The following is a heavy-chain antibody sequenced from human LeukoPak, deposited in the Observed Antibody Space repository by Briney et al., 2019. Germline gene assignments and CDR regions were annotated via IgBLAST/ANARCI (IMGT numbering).Heavy chain of an antibody. CDR2: ISYSGNT. Sequence: SETLSLTCAVYGGSFSGYYWTWIRQPPGKGLEWIGFISYSGNTNYNPSLKSRVTISLDTSKNQFSLKLISVTAADTAVYYCARGVGSGYTDYWGQGALVTVSS. V-gene: IGHV4-59*01. D-gene: IGHD3-22*01. CDR3: ARGVGSGYTDY. CDR1: GGSFSGYY. J-gene: IGHJ4*02.